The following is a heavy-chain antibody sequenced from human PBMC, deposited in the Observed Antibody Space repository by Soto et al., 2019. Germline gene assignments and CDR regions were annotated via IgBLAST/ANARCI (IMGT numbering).Heavy chain of an antibody. J-gene: IGHJ6*02. D-gene: IGHD6-13*01. CDR3: AHSPTDSSSWYNYYYGMDV. CDR2: TYYRSKWYN. V-gene: IGHV6-1*01. Sequence: TLSLTCAISGDSVSSNSAAWNWIRQSPSRGLEWLGRTYYRSKWYNDYAVSVKSRITINPDTSKNQFSLQLNSVTPEDTAVYYCAHSPTDSSSWYNYYYGMDVWGQGTTVTVSS. CDR1: GDSVSSNSAA.